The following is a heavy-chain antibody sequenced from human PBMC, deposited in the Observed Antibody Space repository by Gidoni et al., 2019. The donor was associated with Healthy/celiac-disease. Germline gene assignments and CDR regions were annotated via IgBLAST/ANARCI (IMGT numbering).Heavy chain of an antibody. D-gene: IGHD5-18*01. Sequence: EVQLVESGGGLVKPGGSLRLSCAASGFTFSSYSMNWVRQAPGKGLEWVSSISSSSSYIYYADSVKGRFTISRDNAKNSLYLQMNSLRAEDTAVYYCARDDRLGYSYGKGILFDYWGQGTLVTVSS. CDR2: ISSSSSYI. CDR3: ARDDRLGYSYGKGILFDY. J-gene: IGHJ4*02. V-gene: IGHV3-21*01. CDR1: GFTFSSYS.